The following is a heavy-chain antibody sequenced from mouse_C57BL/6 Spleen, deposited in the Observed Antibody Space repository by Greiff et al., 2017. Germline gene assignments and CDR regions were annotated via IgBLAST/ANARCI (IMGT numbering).Heavy chain of an antibody. D-gene: IGHD1-1*01. CDR1: GYTFTDYE. CDR3: TRDHITTIVANYYARDY. J-gene: IGHJ4*01. V-gene: IGHV1-15*01. Sequence: QVQLQQSGAELVRPGASVTLSCKASGYTFTDYEMHWVKQTPVHGLEWIGAIDPETGGPSYNQKFKGKAILTADKSSSTAYMELRSLTSEDSAVYYCTRDHITTIVANYYARDYWGQGTSVTVSS. CDR2: IDPETGGP.